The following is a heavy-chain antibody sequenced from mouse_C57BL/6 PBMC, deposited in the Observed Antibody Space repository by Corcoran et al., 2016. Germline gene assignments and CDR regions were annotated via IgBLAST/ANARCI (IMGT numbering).Heavy chain of an antibody. CDR3: ARGAYSNYEVYFDY. V-gene: IGHV1-26*01. D-gene: IGHD2-5*01. Sequence: EVQLQQSGPELVKPGASVKISCKASGYTFTDYYMNWVKQSHGKSLEWIGDINPNNGGTSYNQKFKGKATLTVDKSSSTAYMELRSLTSEDSAVYYCARGAYSNYEVYFDYWGQGTTLTVSS. CDR1: GYTFTDYY. J-gene: IGHJ2*01. CDR2: INPNNGGT.